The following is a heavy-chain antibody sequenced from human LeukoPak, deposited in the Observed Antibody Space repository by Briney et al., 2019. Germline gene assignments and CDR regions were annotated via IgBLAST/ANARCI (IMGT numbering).Heavy chain of an antibody. D-gene: IGHD6-19*01. V-gene: IGHV3-7*01. CDR3: AREGSSGPRRTWFDP. Sequence: GGSLRLSCAASGFTLSSYWMSWVRQAPGKGQEWVANIKQDGSEKYYVDSVKGRFTISRDNAKNSLYLQMNSLRAEDTAVYYCAREGSSGPRRTWFDPWGQGTLVTVSS. CDR1: GFTLSSYW. J-gene: IGHJ5*02. CDR2: IKQDGSEK.